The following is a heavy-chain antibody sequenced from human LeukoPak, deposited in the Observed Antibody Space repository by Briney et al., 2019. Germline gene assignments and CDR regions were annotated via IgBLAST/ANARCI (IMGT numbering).Heavy chain of an antibody. J-gene: IGHJ4*02. CDR3: ARRVHSSSWSSYFDY. Sequence: PSETLSLTCTVSGGSISSSSYYWGWIRQPPGKGLEWIGSIYYSGSTYYNPSLKSRVTISVDTPKNQFFLKLSSVTATDTAVYYCARRVHSSSWSSYFDYWGQETLVTVSS. CDR1: GGSISSSSYY. V-gene: IGHV4-39*07. CDR2: IYYSGST. D-gene: IGHD6-13*01.